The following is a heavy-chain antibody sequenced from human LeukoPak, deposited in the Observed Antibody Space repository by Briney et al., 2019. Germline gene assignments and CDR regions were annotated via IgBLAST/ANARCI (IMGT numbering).Heavy chain of an antibody. Sequence: PGVSVTLSCAASRFTCCDYYMTWMPAAPGQDLVGVLYISNSGNTIKEADCVKGRFNISSDNAHNSLFLQMKSLRAEDTAVYYCARYWLITNDYFDSWGQGALVTVSS. V-gene: IGHV3-11*01. CDR3: ARYWLITNDYFDS. CDR1: RFTCCDYY. D-gene: IGHD3-16*01. J-gene: IGHJ4*02. CDR2: ISNSGNTI.